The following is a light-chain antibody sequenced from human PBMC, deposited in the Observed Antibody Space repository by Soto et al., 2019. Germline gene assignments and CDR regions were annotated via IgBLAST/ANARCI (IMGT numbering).Light chain of an antibody. V-gene: IGKV1-27*01. Sequence: DIPMTQSPSSLSASIGDRVTITCRASQGINNYVAWYQQKPGKPPKLLIYAASTLQSGVPSRFSGSGSGTDFTLTINSLQPEDVATYSCQKYSSVPVFGPGTKVDIK. J-gene: IGKJ3*01. CDR2: AAS. CDR1: QGINNY. CDR3: QKYSSVPV.